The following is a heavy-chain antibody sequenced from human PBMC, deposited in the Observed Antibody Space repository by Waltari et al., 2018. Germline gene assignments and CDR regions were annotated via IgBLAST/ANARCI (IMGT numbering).Heavy chain of an antibody. V-gene: IGHV3-23*01. CDR3: AGQGGLTFWYFDL. CDR1: GFTFGSDA. CDR2: ISGSGGST. J-gene: IGHJ2*01. D-gene: IGHD3-16*01. Sequence: EVQLLESGGGLVQPGGSLSLSCAASGFTFGSDARSWVRQAPGKGLEWVSAISGSGGSTYYADSVKGRFTISRDNSKNTLYLQMNSLRAEDTAVYYCAGQGGLTFWYFDLWGRGTLVTVSS.